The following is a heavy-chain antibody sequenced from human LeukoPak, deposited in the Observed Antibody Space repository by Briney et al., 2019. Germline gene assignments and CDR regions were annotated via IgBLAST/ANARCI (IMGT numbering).Heavy chain of an antibody. CDR3: AKDIAAAGPEWYYFDY. J-gene: IGHJ4*02. CDR1: GFTFNNYA. D-gene: IGHD6-13*01. CDR2: ISWNSGSI. V-gene: IGHV3-9*01. Sequence: GGSLRLSCAASGFTFNNYAMSWVRQAPGKGLEWVSGISWNSGSIGYADSVKGRFTISRDNAKNSLYLQMNSLRAEDTALYYCAKDIAAAGPEWYYFDYWGQGTLVTVSS.